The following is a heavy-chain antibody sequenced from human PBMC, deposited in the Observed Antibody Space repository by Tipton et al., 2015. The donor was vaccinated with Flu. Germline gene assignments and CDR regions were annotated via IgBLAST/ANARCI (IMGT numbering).Heavy chain of an antibody. CDR2: VSHSGNT. V-gene: IGHV4-38-2*01. Sequence: TLSLTCSVFGDSIGSLYYWGWIRQPPGKGLEWIGSVSHSGNTYYEPSLKSRVTISLDTFQNHFSLKLISVTAADTAVYYCSRSTYYYGSGTSDYWGQGTLVTVSS. D-gene: IGHD3-10*01. J-gene: IGHJ4*02. CDR3: SRSTYYYGSGTSDY. CDR1: GDSIGSLYY.